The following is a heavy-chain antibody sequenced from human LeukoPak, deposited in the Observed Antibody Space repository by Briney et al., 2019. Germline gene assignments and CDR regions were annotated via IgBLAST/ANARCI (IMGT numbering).Heavy chain of an antibody. V-gene: IGHV1-2*02. J-gene: IGHJ6*03. CDR1: GYTFTGYY. Sequence: GASVKVSCKASGYTFTGYYMHWVRQAPGQGLEWMGWINPNSGGTNYAQKFQGRVTMTRDTSISTAYMELSRLRSDDTAVYYCARDTSIFGVVSGDYYMDVWGKGTTVTVSS. CDR2: INPNSGGT. CDR3: ARDTSIFGVVSGDYYMDV. D-gene: IGHD3-3*02.